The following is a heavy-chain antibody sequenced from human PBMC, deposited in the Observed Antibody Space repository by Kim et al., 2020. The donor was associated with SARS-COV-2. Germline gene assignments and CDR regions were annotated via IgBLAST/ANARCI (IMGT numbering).Heavy chain of an antibody. V-gene: IGHV3-30*02. D-gene: IGHD6-19*01. Sequence: RFTISRDNSKNALYLQMNSLRAEDTAVYYCAKEGVLGYIAVASKSYYFDYWGQGTLVTVSS. CDR3: AKEGVLGYIAVASKSYYFDY. J-gene: IGHJ4*02.